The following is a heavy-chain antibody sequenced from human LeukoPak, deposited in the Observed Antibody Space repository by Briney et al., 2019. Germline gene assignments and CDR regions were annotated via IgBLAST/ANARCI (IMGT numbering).Heavy chain of an antibody. CDR3: SRESGAFCPFGY. J-gene: IGHJ4*02. CDR2: ISLTGET. V-gene: IGHV4-4*02. D-gene: IGHD1-26*01. Sequence: SETLSLTCGVSGGSISSTNWWSWVRQPPGQGLEWIGEISLTGETNYNPSLNGRVTMSLDKSRNQLSLSLTSVTAADTAIYYCSRESGAFCPFGYWGQGTQVIVPP. CDR1: GGSISSTNW.